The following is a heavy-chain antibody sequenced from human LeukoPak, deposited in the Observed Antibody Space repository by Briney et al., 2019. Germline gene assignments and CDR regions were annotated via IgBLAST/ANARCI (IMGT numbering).Heavy chain of an antibody. V-gene: IGHV3-48*03. Sequence: PGGSLRLSCAASGFTFSSYERNWVRQAPGKGLEWVSYISSSGSTIYYADSVKGRFTISRDNAKNSLYLQMNSLRPEDTAVYYCARVGGGYSGYDETGSFGYWGQGTLVPVSS. CDR2: ISSSGSTI. CDR3: ARVGGGYSGYDETGSFGY. D-gene: IGHD5-12*01. CDR1: GFTFSSYE. J-gene: IGHJ4*02.